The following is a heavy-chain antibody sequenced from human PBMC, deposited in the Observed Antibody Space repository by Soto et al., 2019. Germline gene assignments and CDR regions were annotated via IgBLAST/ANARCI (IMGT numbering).Heavy chain of an antibody. Sequence: PGESVKISCTGSGYSVSRYWRGWVRQLPGKGLEWMGIIYPGDSDTRYSPSFQGQVTISADKSISTAYLQWSSLKASDTAMYYCARRPSIDLRIFDYWGQGTLVTVSS. D-gene: IGHD6-6*01. J-gene: IGHJ4*02. CDR1: GYSVSRYW. CDR3: ARRPSIDLRIFDY. CDR2: IYPGDSDT. V-gene: IGHV5-51*01.